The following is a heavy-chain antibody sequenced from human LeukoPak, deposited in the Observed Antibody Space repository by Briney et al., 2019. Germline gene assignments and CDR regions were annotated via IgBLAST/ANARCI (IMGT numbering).Heavy chain of an antibody. D-gene: IGHD3-16*01. CDR3: ARESGGGSYLDY. CDR1: GGSISSHY. Sequence: SETLSLTGTVSGGSISSHYWSWIRQPPGKRLEWIGYIYYSGSTNYNPSLKSRVTISVDTSKNQFSLKLSSVTAADTAVYYCARESGGGSYLDYWGQGTLVTVSS. CDR2: IYYSGST. J-gene: IGHJ4*02. V-gene: IGHV4-59*11.